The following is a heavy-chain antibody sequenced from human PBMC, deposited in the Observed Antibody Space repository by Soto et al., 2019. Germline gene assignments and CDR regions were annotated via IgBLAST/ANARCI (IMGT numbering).Heavy chain of an antibody. CDR2: IYYSGST. D-gene: IGHD6-13*01. V-gene: IGHV4-59*01. Sequence: SETLSLTCTVSGGSISSYYWSWIRQPPGKGLEWIGYIYYSGSTNYNPYLKSRVTISVDTSKNQFSLKLSSVTAADTAVYYCARASYSSSYYFDYWGQGTLVTVSS. CDR1: GGSISSYY. CDR3: ARASYSSSYYFDY. J-gene: IGHJ4*02.